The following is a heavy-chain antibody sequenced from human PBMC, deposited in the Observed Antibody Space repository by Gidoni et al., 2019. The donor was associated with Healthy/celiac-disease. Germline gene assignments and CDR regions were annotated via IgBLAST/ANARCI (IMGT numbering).Heavy chain of an antibody. V-gene: IGHV6-1*01. CDR3: ARGATSHWGLVFDY. D-gene: IGHD2-2*01. J-gene: IGHJ4*02. CDR1: GDSVSRNSAA. Sequence: QVQLQQSGPGLVKPSQTLSLPCAISGDSVSRNSAAWNWIRQSPSRGLEWLGRTYYRSKWDNDYAVSVKRRITSNPDTSKNQFSLQLNSVTPEDTAVYYCARGATSHWGLVFDYWGQGTLVTVSS. CDR2: TYYRSKWDN.